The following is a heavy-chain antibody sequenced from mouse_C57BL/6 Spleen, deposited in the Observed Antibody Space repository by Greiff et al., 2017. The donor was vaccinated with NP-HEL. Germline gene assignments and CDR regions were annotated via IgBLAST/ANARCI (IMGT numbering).Heavy chain of an antibody. CDR1: GFSFNTYA. CDR2: IRSKSNNYAT. Sequence: EVKLVESGGGLVQPKGSLKLSCAASGFSFNTYAMNWVRQAPGKGLEWVARIRSKSNNYATYYADSVKDRFTISSDDTESMLYLQMNNLKTEDTAMDYCVRLGLGFDYWGQGTTLTVSS. CDR3: VRLGLGFDY. D-gene: IGHD4-1*01. J-gene: IGHJ2*01. V-gene: IGHV10-1*01.